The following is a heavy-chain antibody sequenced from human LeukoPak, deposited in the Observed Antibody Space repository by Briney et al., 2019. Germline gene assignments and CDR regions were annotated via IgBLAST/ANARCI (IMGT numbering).Heavy chain of an antibody. CDR3: AKDAYYYDSSGYYVY. D-gene: IGHD3-22*01. J-gene: IGHJ4*02. CDR1: GFTFSSYA. Sequence: GGSLRLSCAASGFTFSSYAMSWVRQAPGKGLEWDSAISGSGGSTYYADSVKGRFTISRDNSKNTLYLQMNSLRAEDTAVYYCAKDAYYYDSSGYYVYWGQGTLVTVSS. CDR2: ISGSGGST. V-gene: IGHV3-23*01.